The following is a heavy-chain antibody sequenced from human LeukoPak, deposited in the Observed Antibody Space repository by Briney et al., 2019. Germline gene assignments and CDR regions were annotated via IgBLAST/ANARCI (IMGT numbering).Heavy chain of an antibody. CDR1: GFTFRSYT. V-gene: IGHV3-23*01. Sequence: GGSLRLSCAASGFTFRSYTMSWVRQTPGKGLEWVSTISGSGGSTYLADSVKGRFTISRDNSKNTLYLQMNSLRSEDTAVYYCAKATGGRQWLGGEFHFFYYGMDVWGQGTTVTVSS. D-gene: IGHD6-19*01. J-gene: IGHJ6*02. CDR3: AKATGGRQWLGGEFHFFYYGMDV. CDR2: ISGSGGST.